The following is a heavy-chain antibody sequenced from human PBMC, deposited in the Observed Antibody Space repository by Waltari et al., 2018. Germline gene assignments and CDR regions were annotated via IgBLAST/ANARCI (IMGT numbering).Heavy chain of an antibody. CDR2: SDERGST. Sequence: QVQLQESGPGLVKPSETLSLTCTVSGYSISSGYYWGWIRQSPGKGLEWSGNSDERGSTYYDPSLKSRVTISVDTSKNQFALKLSSVTAADTAVYYCARFSSGSADYWGQGTLVSVSS. J-gene: IGHJ4*02. D-gene: IGHD3-22*01. CDR3: ARFSSGSADY. V-gene: IGHV4-38-2*02. CDR1: GYSISSGYY.